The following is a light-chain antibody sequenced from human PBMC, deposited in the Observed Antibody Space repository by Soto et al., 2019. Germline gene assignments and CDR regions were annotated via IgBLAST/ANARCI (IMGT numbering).Light chain of an antibody. CDR2: VAS. V-gene: IGKV3-15*01. CDR3: HQYNIWPPLI. Sequence: EIVMTQSPATLSVSPGESATLSCRASQSVRSNLAWYQQKRGQPPRLLIYVASTRATGVPARFSGSGSGTEFTLTISSLQSEDFADYYCHQYNIWPPLIFGGGTKVEIK. CDR1: QSVRSN. J-gene: IGKJ4*01.